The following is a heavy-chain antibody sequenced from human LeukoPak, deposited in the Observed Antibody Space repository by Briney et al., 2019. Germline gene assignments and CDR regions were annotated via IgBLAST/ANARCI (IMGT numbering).Heavy chain of an antibody. CDR3: AKAPTTVNYFDY. D-gene: IGHD4-17*01. CDR2: ISGTGGA. V-gene: IGHV3-23*01. Sequence: GGSLGLSCAASGFTFSNYAMSWVRQAPGKGLEWVSSISGTGGAYYADSVKGRFTISRDNSKNTLYLQMNSLRVEDTAVYYCAKAPTTVNYFDYWGQGTLVTVSS. CDR1: GFTFSNYA. J-gene: IGHJ4*02.